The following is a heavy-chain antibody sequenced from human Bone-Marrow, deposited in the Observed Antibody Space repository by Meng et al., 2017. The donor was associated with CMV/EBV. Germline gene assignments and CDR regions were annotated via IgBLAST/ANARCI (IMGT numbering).Heavy chain of an antibody. D-gene: IGHD6-13*01. CDR3: AKAYSSSWYREYYDY. CDR2: ITGSGGST. Sequence: GGSLRLSCSASGFTFSSYEMNWVRQAPGKGLEWVSAITGSGGSTYYADSVKGRFTISRDNSKNTLYLQLSSLRAEDTAVYYCAKAYSSSWYREYYDYWGQGTLVTVSS. J-gene: IGHJ4*02. CDR1: GFTFSSYE. V-gene: IGHV3-23*01.